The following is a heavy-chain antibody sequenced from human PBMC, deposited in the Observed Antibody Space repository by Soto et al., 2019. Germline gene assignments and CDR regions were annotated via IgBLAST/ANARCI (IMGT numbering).Heavy chain of an antibody. Sequence: ASVKVSWKASGYTFTSYGFRRVRQAPGQAIPWMGWISAYNGDTNYPQKFQARVTMTTDTSTSTAYLDLRSLRSDDTAVYYCARSSGTYSPSRYYYGLDVWGQGTTVAVSS. CDR1: GYTFTSYG. CDR2: ISAYNGDT. CDR3: ARSSGTYSPSRYYYGLDV. D-gene: IGHD1-26*01. V-gene: IGHV1-18*01. J-gene: IGHJ6*02.